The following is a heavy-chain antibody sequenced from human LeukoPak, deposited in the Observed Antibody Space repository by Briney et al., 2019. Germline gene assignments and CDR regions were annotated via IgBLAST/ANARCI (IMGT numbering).Heavy chain of an antibody. J-gene: IGHJ3*02. CDR2: ISASGGGT. CDR3: AKGRSGYDAFDI. D-gene: IGHD3-22*01. Sequence: GGSLRLSCAASGFTFTSLALSWVRQAPGAGLEWVSAISASGGGTYYADSVKARFTISRDNSKKTVYLQMNSLRAEDTAVYYCAKGRSGYDAFDIWGQGTMVTVSA. CDR1: GFTFTSLA. V-gene: IGHV3-23*01.